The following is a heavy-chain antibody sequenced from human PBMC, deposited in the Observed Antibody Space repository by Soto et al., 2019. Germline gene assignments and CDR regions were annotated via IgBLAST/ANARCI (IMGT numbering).Heavy chain of an antibody. CDR1: GFNFNKYW. D-gene: IGHD3-10*01. J-gene: IGHJ5*02. V-gene: IGHV3-7*01. CDR2: IKQDGSVQ. Sequence: EAQLVESGGDVVQPGGSLRLSCKGSGFNFNKYWMSWVRQTSGKGLEWVANIKQDGSVQNYVDSVEGRFTISRDNAKNSLYLQMDSLRGEDTAVYYCAVTDRSGSCRDDNCPWGQGTLVTVSP. CDR3: AVTDRSGSCRDDNCP.